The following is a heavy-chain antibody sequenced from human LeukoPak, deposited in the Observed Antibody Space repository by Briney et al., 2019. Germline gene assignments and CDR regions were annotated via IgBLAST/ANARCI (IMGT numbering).Heavy chain of an antibody. D-gene: IGHD3-10*01. V-gene: IGHV1-2*02. CDR3: ARDPGYYGSGNDY. CDR2: INPNSGGT. Sequence: ASVKVSCKASGYTFTGYYMHWVRQAPGQGLEWMGWINPNSGGTNYAQKFQGRVTMTRDTSISTAYMELSRLRSDDTAVYYCARDPGYYGSGNDYWGQGTLVTVSS. CDR1: GYTFTGYY. J-gene: IGHJ4*02.